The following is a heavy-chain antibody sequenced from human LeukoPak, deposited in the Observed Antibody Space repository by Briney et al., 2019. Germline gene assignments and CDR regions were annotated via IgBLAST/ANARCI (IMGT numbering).Heavy chain of an antibody. J-gene: IGHJ4*02. CDR1: GYTFTGYY. CDR2: INPNSGGT. D-gene: IGHD5-12*01. CDR3: ARGPWRYSGYDFVPGFYY. V-gene: IGHV1-2*02. Sequence: ASVKVSCKASGYTFTGYYMHWVRQAPGQGLEWMGWINPNSGGTNYAQKFQGRVTMARDTSISTAYMELSRLRSDDTAVYYCARGPWRYSGYDFVPGFYYWGQGTLVTVSS.